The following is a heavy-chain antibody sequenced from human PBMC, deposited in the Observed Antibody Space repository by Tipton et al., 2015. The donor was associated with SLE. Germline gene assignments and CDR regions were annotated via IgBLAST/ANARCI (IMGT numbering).Heavy chain of an antibody. CDR3: ARGPDRHKGQYFQH. V-gene: IGHV4-34*01. J-gene: IGHJ1*01. CDR2: INHSGST. Sequence: TLSLTCAVYGGSFSGYYWSWIRQPPGKGLEWIGEINHSGSTNYNPSLKSRVTISVDTSKNQFSLKLSSVTAADTTVYYCARGPDRHKGQYFQHWGQGTLVTVSS. CDR1: GGSFSGYY. D-gene: IGHD1-14*01.